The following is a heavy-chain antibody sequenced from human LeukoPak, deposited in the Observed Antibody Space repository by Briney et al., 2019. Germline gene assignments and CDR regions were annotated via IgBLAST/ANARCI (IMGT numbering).Heavy chain of an antibody. Sequence: GASVKVSCKASGYTFTSYGISWVRQAPGQGPEWMGWISVYNGNTNYAQKLQGRVTMTTDTSTSTAYMYLRSLGSDDTAVYYCARLEFAGTHYFDYWGQGTLVTVSS. CDR2: ISVYNGNT. CDR3: ARLEFAGTHYFDY. J-gene: IGHJ4*02. CDR1: GYTFTSYG. V-gene: IGHV1-18*01. D-gene: IGHD1-1*01.